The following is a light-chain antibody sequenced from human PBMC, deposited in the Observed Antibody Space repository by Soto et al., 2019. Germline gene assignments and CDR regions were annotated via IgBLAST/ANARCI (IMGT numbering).Light chain of an antibody. J-gene: IGKJ2*01. CDR1: QSLIRS. V-gene: IGKV1-5*01. CDR2: DAS. Sequence: DIQMTQSPSTLSASVGDRVTITCRASQSLIRSLAWYQQKAGKSPSLLIYDASNLQSGVPARFSGSGSGTEFTLTISSLQPDDFATYYCAQYLAYPYSFGQGTKVEI. CDR3: AQYLAYPYS.